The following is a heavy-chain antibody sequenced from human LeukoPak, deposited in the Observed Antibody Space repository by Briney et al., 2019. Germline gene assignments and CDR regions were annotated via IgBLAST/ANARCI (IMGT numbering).Heavy chain of an antibody. CDR2: ISVTGDRT. V-gene: IGHV3-23*01. J-gene: IGHJ4*02. CDR3: VRGKRRFDS. Sequence: GGSLRLPCVASGFTFSNQAMTWVRQTPGKGLEWVSTISVTGDRTYYADSVKGRFTVSRDNSKNTLYVQMNSLTAEDTAVYYCVRGKRRFDSWGLGTLVTVSS. CDR1: GFTFSNQA.